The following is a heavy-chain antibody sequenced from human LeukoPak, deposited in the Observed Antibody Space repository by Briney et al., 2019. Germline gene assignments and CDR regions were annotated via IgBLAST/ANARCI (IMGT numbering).Heavy chain of an antibody. V-gene: IGHV1-2*02. J-gene: IGHJ4*02. CDR1: GYTSTGYY. CDR2: INPNSGGT. D-gene: IGHD2-15*01. CDR3: ARDLGYCSGGSCYGY. Sequence: GASVKVSCKASGYTSTGYYMHWVRQAPGQGLEWMGWINPNSGGTHYAQKFQGRVTLTSDTSISTAYMELSSLRSDDTAVYYCARDLGYCSGGSCYGYWGQGTLVTVSS.